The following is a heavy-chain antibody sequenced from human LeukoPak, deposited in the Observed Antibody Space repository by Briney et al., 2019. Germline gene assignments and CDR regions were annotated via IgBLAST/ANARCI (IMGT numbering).Heavy chain of an antibody. V-gene: IGHV3-48*02. CDR2: IISSSSTI. J-gene: IGHJ3*02. Sequence: GGALRLSCAASGFTFSSYSMNWVRQAPGKGLEWVSYIISSSSTIYYADSVKGRFTISRDNAKNSLYLQMNSLRDEDTAVYYCARTRLNDYGDYGDAFDIWGQGTMVTVSS. D-gene: IGHD4-17*01. CDR1: GFTFSSYS. CDR3: ARTRLNDYGDYGDAFDI.